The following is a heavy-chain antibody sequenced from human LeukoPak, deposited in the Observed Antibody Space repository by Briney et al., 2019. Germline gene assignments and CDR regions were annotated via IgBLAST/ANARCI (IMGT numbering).Heavy chain of an antibody. CDR1: GFTFSSYA. D-gene: IGHD6-19*01. CDR3: ARDRRSGWYFDY. CDR2: ISYDGSNK. Sequence: GGSLRLSCAASGFTFSSYAMHWVRQAPGKGLEWVAVISYDGSNKYYADSVKGRFTISRDNSKNTLYLQMNSLRAEDTAVYYCARDRRSGWYFDYWGQGTLVTVSS. V-gene: IGHV3-30-3*01. J-gene: IGHJ4*02.